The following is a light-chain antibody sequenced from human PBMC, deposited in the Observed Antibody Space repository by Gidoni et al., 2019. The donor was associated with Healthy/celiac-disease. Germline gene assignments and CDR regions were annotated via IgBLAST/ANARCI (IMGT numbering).Light chain of an antibody. Sequence: EIVMTQSPATLSVSPGERATLSCRASQSVSSNLAWYQQKPGQAPRHLIYGASTRATGLPARFSGSGSGTEFTLTISSLQSEDFAVYYCQQYNNWLTFGGGTKVEIK. CDR3: QQYNNWLT. V-gene: IGKV3-15*01. CDR2: GAS. J-gene: IGKJ4*01. CDR1: QSVSSN.